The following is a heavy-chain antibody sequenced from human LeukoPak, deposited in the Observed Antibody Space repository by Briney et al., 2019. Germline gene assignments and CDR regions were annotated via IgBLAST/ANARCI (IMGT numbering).Heavy chain of an antibody. D-gene: IGHD6-13*01. CDR1: GFTFDDYA. V-gene: IGHV3-9*01. J-gene: IGHJ6*02. Sequence: GGSLRLSCAASGFTFDDYAMHWVRQAPGKGLEWVSGISWNSGSIGYADSVKGRFTISRDNAKNSLYLQMNSLRAEDTALYYCAKDIAAAGTGYYYYGMDVWGQGTTVTVSS. CDR2: ISWNSGSI. CDR3: AKDIAAAGTGYYYYGMDV.